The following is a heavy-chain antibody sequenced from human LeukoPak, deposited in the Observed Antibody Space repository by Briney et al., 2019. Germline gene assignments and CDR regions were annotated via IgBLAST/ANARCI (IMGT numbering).Heavy chain of an antibody. D-gene: IGHD2/OR15-2a*01. J-gene: IGHJ6*02. CDR2: INTDGSTT. Sequence: GGSLRLSCAASGSTFSPYWMHWVRQAPGKGLVWVSHINTDGSTTTYADSVKGRFTISRDNAKSTLYLLLNSLRAEDTAVYYCARDSNYAMDVWGQGTTVTVSS. CDR1: GSTFSPYW. V-gene: IGHV3-74*01. CDR3: ARDSNYAMDV.